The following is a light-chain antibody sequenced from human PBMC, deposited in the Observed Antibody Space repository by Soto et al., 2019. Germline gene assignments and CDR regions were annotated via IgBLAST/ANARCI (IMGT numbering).Light chain of an antibody. CDR1: RSNIGAGYA. J-gene: IGLJ7*01. Sequence: QSALTQPPSLSGAPGQRVTISCTGSRSNIGAGYAVHWYQQLPGSAPKLLIYDDNKRPSGVPDRFSASKSTTSASLSITALQAEDEAVYHGQSYDSSDKLIFGGGTQLTVL. V-gene: IGLV1-40*01. CDR3: QSYDSSDKLI. CDR2: DDN.